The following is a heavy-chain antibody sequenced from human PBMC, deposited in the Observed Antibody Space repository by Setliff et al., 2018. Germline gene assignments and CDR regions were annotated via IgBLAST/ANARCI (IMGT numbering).Heavy chain of an antibody. Sequence: SETLSLTCTISGGSISSYFWTWIRQPAGKGLEWIGRIYTSGSTNYNPYLKSRVTMSIDTSKNQFSLKLTSVTAADTAVYYCVRDLPELTGRSFDPWGQGTQVTVSS. V-gene: IGHV4-4*07. CDR2: IYTSGST. D-gene: IGHD7-27*01. CDR1: GGSISSYF. CDR3: VRDLPELTGRSFDP. J-gene: IGHJ5*01.